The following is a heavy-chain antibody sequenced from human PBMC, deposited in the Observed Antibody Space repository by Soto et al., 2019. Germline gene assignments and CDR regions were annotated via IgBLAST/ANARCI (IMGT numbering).Heavy chain of an antibody. D-gene: IGHD6-13*01. CDR3: ARRMIAEAGLLTGYYGMDV. CDR1: GGSISSSSYY. Sequence: KPSETLSLTCTVSGGSISSSSYYWGWIRQPPGKGLEWIGSIYYSGSTYYNPSLKSRVTISVDTSKNQFSLKLSSVTAADTAVYYCARRMIAEAGLLTGYYGMDVWRQGTTVTVS. CDR2: IYYSGST. V-gene: IGHV4-39*01. J-gene: IGHJ6*02.